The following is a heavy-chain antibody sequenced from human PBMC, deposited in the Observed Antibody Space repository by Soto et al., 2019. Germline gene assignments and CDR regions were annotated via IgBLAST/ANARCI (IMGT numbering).Heavy chain of an antibody. CDR2: ISRDGGTK. D-gene: IGHD2-8*02. Sequence: QVQLVESRGGVVQPGRSLRLSCAVSGFTVSTYGMHWVRQAPGKGLEWVAVISRDGGTKYYADSVKGRFTISRDNSRNTLFFEMNSLRGDDMAVYYCTGEVASGYWGQGTLVTVSS. CDR1: GFTVSTYG. J-gene: IGHJ4*02. CDR3: TGEVASGY. V-gene: IGHV3-30*03.